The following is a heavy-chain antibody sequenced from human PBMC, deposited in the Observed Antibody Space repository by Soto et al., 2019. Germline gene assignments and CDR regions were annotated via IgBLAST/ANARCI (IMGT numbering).Heavy chain of an antibody. D-gene: IGHD2-15*01. CDR1: GASISSYY. CDR2: ISNSGNI. Sequence: QVELQESGPGLVKPSETLSLTCTVSGASISSYYWGWIRQPPGKGLEWIGYISNSGNIYYNPSFRSRVTISPDTSKNQLSLKLTSVSGADTAVYYCARARCSGSTCYSGLQNWYFDLWGRGTLLTVSS. V-gene: IGHV4-59*01. J-gene: IGHJ2*01. CDR3: ARARCSGSTCYSGLQNWYFDL.